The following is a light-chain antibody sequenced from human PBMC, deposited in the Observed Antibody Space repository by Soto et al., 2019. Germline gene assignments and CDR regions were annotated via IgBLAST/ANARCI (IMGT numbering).Light chain of an antibody. CDR2: GAS. V-gene: IGKV3-15*01. J-gene: IGKJ1*01. CDR1: QSVSSN. CDR3: QQYNNWT. Sequence: EVLMTQSPATLSVSPGERATLSCRASQSVSSNLAWYQQKPGQAPRLLIYGASTRATGIPARFSGSGSGTEFTLTISSLQSEDFAVYYCQQYNNWTFGQGTNVDIK.